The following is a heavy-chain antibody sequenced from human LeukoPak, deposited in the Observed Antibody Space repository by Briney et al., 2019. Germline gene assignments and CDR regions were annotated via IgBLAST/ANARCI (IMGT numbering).Heavy chain of an antibody. CDR2: IYYSGTT. D-gene: IGHD3-10*01. J-gene: IGHJ3*02. CDR1: GGSISSYY. CDR3: ARPVSSGSYSGAFEI. V-gene: IGHV4-59*01. Sequence: SETLSLTCNVSGGSISSYYWSWIRQSPGKGLEWIGYIYYSGTTNYNPSLENRVTISIDTSENQFSLKLTSMTAADTAVYYCARPVSSGSYSGAFEIWGQGTMVTVSS.